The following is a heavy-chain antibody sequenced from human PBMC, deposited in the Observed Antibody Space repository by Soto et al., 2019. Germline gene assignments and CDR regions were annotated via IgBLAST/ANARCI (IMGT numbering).Heavy chain of an antibody. CDR3: ARGLVVVSATYWYFDL. V-gene: IGHV1-8*01. D-gene: IGHD2-15*01. Sequence: QVQLVQSGAEVKKPGASVMVSCKASGYTFTSYDINWVRQAAGQGLEWIGWMNPNSGKAVYAQKFQGRVTMAGNTSISTAYMELSSLRSDDTAVYFCARGLVVVSATYWYFDLWGRGTLVTVSS. CDR1: GYTFTSYD. J-gene: IGHJ2*01. CDR2: MNPNSGKA.